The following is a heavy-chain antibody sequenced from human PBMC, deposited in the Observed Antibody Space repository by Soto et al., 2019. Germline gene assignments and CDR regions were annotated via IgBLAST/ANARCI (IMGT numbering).Heavy chain of an antibody. J-gene: IGHJ6*02. CDR1: GYSFTSYW. D-gene: IGHD2-21*02. CDR2: IYPGDSDT. V-gene: IGHV5-51*01. Sequence: GESLKISCKGSGYSFTSYWIGWVRQMPGKGLEWMGIIYPGDSDTRYSPSFQGQVTISADKSISTAYLQWSSLKASDTAMYYCARIYCGGDCYSPHYYYGMDVWGQGTTVTVSS. CDR3: ARIYCGGDCYSPHYYYGMDV.